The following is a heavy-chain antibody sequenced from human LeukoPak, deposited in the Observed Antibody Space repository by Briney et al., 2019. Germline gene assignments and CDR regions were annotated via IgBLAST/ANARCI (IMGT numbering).Heavy chain of an antibody. Sequence: SETLSLTCTVSGGSISSYYWSWIRQPPGKGLEWIGYIYYSGGTNYNPSLKSRVTISVDTSKNQFSLKLSSVTAADTAVYYCARQAPTKTYYDILTTSNYYYGMDVWGQGTTVTVSS. V-gene: IGHV4-59*08. CDR3: ARQAPTKTYYDILTTSNYYYGMDV. CDR1: GGSISSYY. D-gene: IGHD3-9*01. J-gene: IGHJ6*02. CDR2: IYYSGGT.